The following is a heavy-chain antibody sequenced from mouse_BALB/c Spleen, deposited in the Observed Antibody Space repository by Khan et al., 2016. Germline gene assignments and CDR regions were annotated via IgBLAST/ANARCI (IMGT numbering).Heavy chain of an antibody. V-gene: IGHV14-3*02. Sequence: VQLKESGAELVKPGASVKLSCTASGFNIKDTYMHWVKQRPEQGLEWIGRIDPANGNTKYDPKFQGKATITADTSSNTAYLQLSSLTSEDTAVYYCARSPYDYDVGFAYWGQGTLVTGSA. D-gene: IGHD2-4*01. CDR2: IDPANGNT. CDR3: ARSPYDYDVGFAY. J-gene: IGHJ3*01. CDR1: GFNIKDTY.